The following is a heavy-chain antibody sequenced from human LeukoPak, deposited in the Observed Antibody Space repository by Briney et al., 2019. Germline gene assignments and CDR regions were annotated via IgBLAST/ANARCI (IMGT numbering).Heavy chain of an antibody. J-gene: IGHJ4*02. CDR2: IYISGST. CDR3: ARALNPLPGTYYFDY. V-gene: IGHV4-4*07. D-gene: IGHD2-15*01. CDR1: GASINSHY. Sequence: PSETLSLTCTVSGASINSHYWSWIRQPAGRGLEWIGRIYISGSTNYNSSLQSRVTMSVDTSKNQFSLKLTSVTAADTAVYYCARALNPLPGTYYFDYWGQGTLVTVSS.